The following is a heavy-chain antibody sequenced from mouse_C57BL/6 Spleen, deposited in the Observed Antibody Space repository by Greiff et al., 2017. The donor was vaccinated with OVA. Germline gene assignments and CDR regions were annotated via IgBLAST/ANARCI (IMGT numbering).Heavy chain of an antibody. J-gene: IGHJ2*01. CDR3: ARLRYGSSPFDY. CDR1: GYTFTSYW. Sequence: QVHVKQPGTELVKPGASVKLSCKASGYTFTSYWMHWVKQRPGQGLEWIGNINPSNGGTNYNEKFKSKATLTVDKSSSTAYMQLSSLTSEDSAVYYCARLRYGSSPFDYWGQGTTLTVSS. D-gene: IGHD1-1*01. CDR2: INPSNGGT. V-gene: IGHV1-53*01.